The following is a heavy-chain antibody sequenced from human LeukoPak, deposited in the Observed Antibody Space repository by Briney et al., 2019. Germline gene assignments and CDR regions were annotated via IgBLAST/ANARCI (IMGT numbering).Heavy chain of an antibody. J-gene: IGHJ4*02. CDR3: ARGAWTSSFDY. Sequence: GASVTVSCKASGYTFTSYDVNWVRQATGQGLEWMGWVNPNSGNTAYAQNFQGRVTMTSDTSINTAYMELSSLRSEDTAVYYCARGAWTSSFDYWGQGTLVTVSS. CDR1: GYTFTSYD. CDR2: VNPNSGNT. V-gene: IGHV1-8*01. D-gene: IGHD6-6*01.